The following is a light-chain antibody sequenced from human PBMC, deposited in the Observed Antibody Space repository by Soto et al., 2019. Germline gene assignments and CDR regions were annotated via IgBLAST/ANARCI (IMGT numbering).Light chain of an antibody. Sequence: VLSQSTAILSLSPGERATLSCRPSQSVPSTYFAWYQQKAGQPPRLLISGTSNRATGIPDRFSGSGSGTDFTLTISRLEPEDFAVYYCQQYGSSPQTFGQGTIVDIK. CDR2: GTS. CDR1: QSVPSTY. V-gene: IGKV3-20*01. J-gene: IGKJ1*01. CDR3: QQYGSSPQT.